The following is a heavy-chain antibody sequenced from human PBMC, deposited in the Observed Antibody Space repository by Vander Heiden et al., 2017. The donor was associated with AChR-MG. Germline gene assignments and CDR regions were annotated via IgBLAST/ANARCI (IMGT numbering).Heavy chain of an antibody. CDR3: AKLTNYGGDS. CDR2: ISGSGEGT. Sequence: EVQLLESGGDLVQPGGSLRLSCTASGFTYRSYDMTWVRQAPGKGLEWVSRISGSGEGTYYADSVRGRFTISRDNSKNTLYLQMNSLRAEDTALYYCAKLTNYGGDSWGQGTLVIVSS. D-gene: IGHD3-10*01. CDR1: GFTYRSYD. V-gene: IGHV3-23*01. J-gene: IGHJ4*02.